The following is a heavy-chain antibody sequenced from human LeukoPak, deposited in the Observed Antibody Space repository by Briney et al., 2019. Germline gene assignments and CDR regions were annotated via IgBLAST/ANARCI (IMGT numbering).Heavy chain of an antibody. J-gene: IGHJ4*02. V-gene: IGHV1-18*01. Sequence: ASVKVSCKASGYTFTSYGISWVRQAPGQGLEWMGWISTYNGNTNYAQKVQGRVTMTTDTSMGTAYMELRSLRSDDTAVYYCARDYSSGWPNFDYWGQGTLVTVSS. CDR2: ISTYNGNT. CDR3: ARDYSSGWPNFDY. D-gene: IGHD6-19*01. CDR1: GYTFTSYG.